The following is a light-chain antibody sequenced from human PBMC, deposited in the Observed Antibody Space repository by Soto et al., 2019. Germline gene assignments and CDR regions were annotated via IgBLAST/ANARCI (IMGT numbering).Light chain of an antibody. CDR3: QQYMTYST. CDR1: QNIRNW. V-gene: IGKV1-5*01. CDR2: DAS. J-gene: IGKJ5*01. Sequence: DIQMTQSPSTLSTSVGDSVTITCRASQNIRNWLAWYQQKPGKAPNPLIYDASSLKSGVPAMFSGCGSGTVFSFTFCGLQPDHFAFYFFQQYMTYSTFGQGTQLEIK.